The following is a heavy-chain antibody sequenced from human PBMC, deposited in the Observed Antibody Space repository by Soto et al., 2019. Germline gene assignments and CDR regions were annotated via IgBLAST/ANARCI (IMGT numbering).Heavy chain of an antibody. D-gene: IGHD6-13*01. J-gene: IGHJ4*02. V-gene: IGHV1-69*06. CDR3: ARGGFSSSWRFDY. CDR2: IVPFIGTT. CDR1: GDTFSSYA. Sequence: QVQLVQSGAEVRKPGSSVKVSCKASGDTFSSYAISWVRQAPGQGLEWMGGIVPFIGTTNYAQNFQGRVTITADNSTITTYMELTILRSEDTAVYYCARGGFSSSWRFDYWGQGALVTVSS.